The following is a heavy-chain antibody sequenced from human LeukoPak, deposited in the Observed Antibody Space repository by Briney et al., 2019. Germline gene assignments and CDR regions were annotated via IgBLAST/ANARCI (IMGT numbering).Heavy chain of an antibody. J-gene: IGHJ3*02. CDR2: INTDGSST. CDR1: GFTFRSDW. D-gene: IGHD3-10*02. CDR3: AGDVRGAFDI. V-gene: IGHV3-74*01. Sequence: GGSLRLSCAASGFTFRSDWMHWVRQVPGKGLVWVSRINTDGSSTNYADSVKGRFTISRDNAKNTLYLQMNSLRAEDTAVYYCAGDVRGAFDIWGQGTMVTVSS.